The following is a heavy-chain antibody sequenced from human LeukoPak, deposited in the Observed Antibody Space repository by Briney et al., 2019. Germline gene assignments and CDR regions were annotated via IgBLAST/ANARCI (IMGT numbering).Heavy chain of an antibody. J-gene: IGHJ4*02. CDR2: VSAYNGNT. Sequence: ASVKVSCKASGYTFTSYGISWVRQAPGQGLEWMGWVSAYNGNTNYAQKLQGRVTMTTDTSTSTAYMELRSLRSDDTAVYYCARLLRYCSGGSCYAFDYWGQGTLVTVSS. V-gene: IGHV1-18*01. D-gene: IGHD2-15*01. CDR1: GYTFTSYG. CDR3: ARLLRYCSGGSCYAFDY.